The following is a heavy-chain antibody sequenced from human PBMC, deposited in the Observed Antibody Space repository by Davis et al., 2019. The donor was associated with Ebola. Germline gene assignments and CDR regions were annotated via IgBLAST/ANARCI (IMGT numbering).Heavy chain of an antibody. V-gene: IGHV1-18*01. CDR3: ARDRGGYTPYYFDY. J-gene: IGHJ4*02. CDR1: GYTFTSYG. D-gene: IGHD3-16*02. CDR2: ISAYNGNT. Sequence: ASVKVSCKASGYTFTSYGISWVRQAPGQGLEWMGWISAYNGNTNYAQKLQGRVTMTTDTSTSTAYMELRSLRSDDTAVYYCARDRGGYTPYYFDYWGQGTLVTVSS.